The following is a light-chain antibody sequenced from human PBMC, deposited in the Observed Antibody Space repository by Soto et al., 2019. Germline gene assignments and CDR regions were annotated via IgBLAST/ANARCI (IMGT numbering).Light chain of an antibody. V-gene: IGKV3-20*01. CDR3: QQYGSSPRYT. CDR1: QTVSSNF. CDR2: DAS. Sequence: EIVLTQSPGTLSLSPGERGTLSCRASQTVSSNFLAWYQQKPGQAPRLLIFDASTRATGIPDRFTGSGSGTDFTLTISRLEPEDFAVYYCQQYGSSPRYTFGQGTKLEIK. J-gene: IGKJ2*01.